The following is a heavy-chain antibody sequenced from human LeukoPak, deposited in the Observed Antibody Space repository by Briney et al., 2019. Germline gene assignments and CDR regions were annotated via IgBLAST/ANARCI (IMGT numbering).Heavy chain of an antibody. Sequence: GGSLKLSCAASGFTFSGSAMHWVRQASGKGLEWVGRIRSKANSHATAYAASVKGRFTISRDDSKNTAYLQMNSLKTEDTAVYYCTRLRGAAGMDYYYYGMDVWGQGTTVTVSS. J-gene: IGHJ6*02. CDR1: GFTFSGSA. CDR2: IRSKANSHAT. CDR3: TRLRGAAGMDYYYYGMDV. D-gene: IGHD6-13*01. V-gene: IGHV3-73*01.